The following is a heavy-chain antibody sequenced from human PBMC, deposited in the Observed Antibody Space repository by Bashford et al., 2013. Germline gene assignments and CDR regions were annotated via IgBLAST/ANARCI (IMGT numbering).Heavy chain of an antibody. CDR3: ARVMGGVQHNPRLRFHAFDI. CDR2: IYHSGST. J-gene: IGHJ3*02. D-gene: IGHD4-17*01. CDR1: GGSISSGGYY. V-gene: IGHV4-30-2*01. Sequence: LLYSSETLSLTCTVSGGSISSGGYYWSWIRQHPGKGLEWIGYIYHSGSTYYNPSLKSRVTISVDRSKNQFSLKLSSVTAADTAVYYCARVMGGVQHNPRLRFHAFDIWGQGTMVTVSS.